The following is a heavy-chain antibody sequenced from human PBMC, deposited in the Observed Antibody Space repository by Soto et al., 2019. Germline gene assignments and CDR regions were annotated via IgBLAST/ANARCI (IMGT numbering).Heavy chain of an antibody. J-gene: IGHJ6*02. Sequence: QVQLVQSGPEVRKPGASVKVSCEASGYTFTTSGISWVRQVPGQGLEWIGWISTYNGYTNSAQNFQGRGLMTADTSTGTAYMELMSLKSDDTAVYYCARQGSWPYYYYGLDVWGQGTTVTVSS. CDR3: ARQGSWPYYYYGLDV. D-gene: IGHD1-26*01. CDR2: ISTYNGYT. CDR1: GYTFTTSG. V-gene: IGHV1-18*01.